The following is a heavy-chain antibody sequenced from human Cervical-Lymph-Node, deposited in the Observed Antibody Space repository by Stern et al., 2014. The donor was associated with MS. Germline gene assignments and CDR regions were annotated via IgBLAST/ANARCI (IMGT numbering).Heavy chain of an antibody. CDR3: ARNNYGAYSYGMDV. V-gene: IGHV4-30-4*01. Sequence: QLQLQESGPGLVKPSQTLSLTCTVSGGSISSGDYHWNWIRQAPGKGLEWLGYIYYGGTTYYNPSLKSLVPMSLDTSKNQFSLKLSSVTAADTAVFYCARNNYGAYSYGMDVWGQGTTVTVSS. D-gene: IGHD4-17*01. J-gene: IGHJ6*02. CDR1: GGSISSGDYH. CDR2: IYYGGTT.